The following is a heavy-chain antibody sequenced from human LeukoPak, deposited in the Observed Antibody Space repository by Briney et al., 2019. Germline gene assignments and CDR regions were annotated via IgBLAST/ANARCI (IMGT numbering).Heavy chain of an antibody. Sequence: RGKPRLSWSNSVLNLRRYYLSGRRNIKEKRLEWVANIKEDGSEIYYVDAVKGRFSISRDNAKNSLYLQMNSLRADDRAVYYCARDPYRDYVNYQLAGDLFDYWGQGTLVTVSS. D-gene: IGHD4-11*01. J-gene: IGHJ4*02. CDR1: VLNLRRYY. CDR3: ARDPYRDYVNYQLAGDLFDY. CDR2: IKEDGSEI. V-gene: IGHV3-7*01.